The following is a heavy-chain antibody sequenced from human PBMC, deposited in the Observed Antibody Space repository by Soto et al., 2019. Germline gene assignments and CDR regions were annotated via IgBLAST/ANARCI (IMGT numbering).Heavy chain of an antibody. D-gene: IGHD1-26*01. V-gene: IGHV4-61*01. CDR1: GGSVSRSTYY. CDR2: IYYSGSP. CDR3: ARDSWDRQPRYVFHV. J-gene: IGHJ3*01. Sequence: QVQLQESGPGLVKASETLSLTCSVSGGSVSRSTYYWNWIRQPPGKGLEWIGYIYYSGSPIYNPSLTTRVSMSRATSRNPFSLKVSSVTAADTAVYYCARDSWDRQPRYVFHVWGPGTVVTVSS.